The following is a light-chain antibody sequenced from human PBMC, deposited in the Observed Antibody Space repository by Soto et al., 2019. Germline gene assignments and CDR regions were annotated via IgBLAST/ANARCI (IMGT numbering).Light chain of an antibody. Sequence: EIVLTQSPGTLSLSPGERATLSCRASQSVSSSYLAWYQQKPVQAPRLLIYGASSRDTGIPDRFSGSGSGTDFTLTISRLEPEDFAVYYCQQYGSSPLTFGGGTQVEIK. CDR3: QQYGSSPLT. CDR1: QSVSSSY. J-gene: IGKJ4*01. CDR2: GAS. V-gene: IGKV3-20*01.